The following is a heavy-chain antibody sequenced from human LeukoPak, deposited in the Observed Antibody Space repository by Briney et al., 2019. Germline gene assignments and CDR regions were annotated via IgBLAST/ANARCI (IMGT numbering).Heavy chain of an antibody. CDR2: ISGSGGST. Sequence: PGGSLRLSCAASGFAFSSYGMNWVRQAPGKGLEWVSAISGSGGSTYYADSVKGRFTISRDNSKNTLYLHMNSLRAEDTAVYYCALYGDYESPDGFDIWGQGTMVTVSS. CDR1: GFAFSSYG. CDR3: ALYGDYESPDGFDI. V-gene: IGHV3-23*01. D-gene: IGHD4-17*01. J-gene: IGHJ3*02.